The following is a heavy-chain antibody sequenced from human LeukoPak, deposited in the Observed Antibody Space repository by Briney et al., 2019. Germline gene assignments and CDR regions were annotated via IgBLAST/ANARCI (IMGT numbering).Heavy chain of an antibody. CDR1: GFTFSNAW. V-gene: IGHV3-15*01. J-gene: IGHJ4*02. CDR2: IKSKTDGGTT. Sequence: GGSLRLSCAASGFTFSNAWMSWVRQAPGKGLEWVGRIKSKTDGGTTDYAAPVKGRFNISRDDSKNTLYLQMNSLKTEDTAVYYCTTAHPYYYGSGSYWIEFNFDYWGQGTLVTVSS. D-gene: IGHD3-10*01. CDR3: TTAHPYYYGSGSYWIEFNFDY.